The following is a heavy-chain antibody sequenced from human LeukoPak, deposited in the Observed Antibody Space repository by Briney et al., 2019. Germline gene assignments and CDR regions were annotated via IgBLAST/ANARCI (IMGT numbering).Heavy chain of an antibody. D-gene: IGHD6-19*01. Sequence: GRSLRLSCAASGFTFDDYAMHWVRQAPGKGLEWVSGISWNSGSIGYADSVKGRFTISRDNAKNSLYLQMNSLRAEGTALYYCAKDIEYSSGWVALGYWGQGTLVTVSS. J-gene: IGHJ4*02. CDR1: GFTFDDYA. V-gene: IGHV3-9*01. CDR2: ISWNSGSI. CDR3: AKDIEYSSGWVALGY.